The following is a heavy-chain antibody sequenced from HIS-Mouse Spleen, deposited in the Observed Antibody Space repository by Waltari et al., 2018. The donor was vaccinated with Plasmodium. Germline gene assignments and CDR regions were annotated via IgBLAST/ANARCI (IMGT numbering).Heavy chain of an antibody. Sequence: EVQLLESGGGLVQPGGSLRLSCAASGFTFSRYAMRWLCQAPGKGLWWVAAISGSGGSTYYADSVKGRFTISRDNSKNTLYLQMNSLRAEDTAVYYCAKTIKYYDILTGYPFDYWGQGTLVTVSS. CDR2: ISGSGGST. CDR1: GFTFSRYA. CDR3: AKTIKYYDILTGYPFDY. D-gene: IGHD3-9*01. J-gene: IGHJ4*02. V-gene: IGHV3-23*01.